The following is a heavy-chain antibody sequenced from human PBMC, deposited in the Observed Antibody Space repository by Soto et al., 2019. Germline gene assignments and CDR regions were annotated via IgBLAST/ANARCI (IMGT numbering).Heavy chain of an antibody. Sequence: PGESLKISCKGSGYSFTSYWISWVRQMPGKGLEWMGRIDPSDSYTNYSSSFQGHVTISADKSISTAYLQWSSLKASDTAMYYCARQYHYYGSGSYYYYYGMDVWGQGTTVTVSS. CDR2: IDPSDSYT. CDR1: GYSFTSYW. CDR3: ARQYHYYGSGSYYYYYGMDV. V-gene: IGHV5-10-1*01. D-gene: IGHD3-10*01. J-gene: IGHJ6*02.